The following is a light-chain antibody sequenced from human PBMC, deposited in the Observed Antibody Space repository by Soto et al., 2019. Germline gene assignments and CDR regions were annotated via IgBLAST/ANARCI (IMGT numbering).Light chain of an antibody. CDR1: QSVGRNY. Sequence: EIVLTQSPGTLSLSPGERATLSCRASQSVGRNYLAWYQQKPGQAPRRLIYDASSRATGIPDRFSGSGSGTDFTLTISRLEPEDFAVYYCQQYASPPITFGQGTRLDIK. CDR2: DAS. V-gene: IGKV3-20*01. CDR3: QQYASPPIT. J-gene: IGKJ5*01.